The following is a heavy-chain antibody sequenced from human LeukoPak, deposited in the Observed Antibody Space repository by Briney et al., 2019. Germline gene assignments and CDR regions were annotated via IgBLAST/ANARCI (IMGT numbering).Heavy chain of an antibody. Sequence: GGSLRLSCAASGFTFSSYEMNWVRQAPGKGLEWVSYISSSGSTIYYADSVKGRFTISRDNAKNSLYLQMNSLRAEDTAVYYCARVYEGTIFGVVIPSFDYWGQGTLVTVSS. CDR3: ARVYEGTIFGVVIPSFDY. D-gene: IGHD3-3*01. V-gene: IGHV3-48*03. J-gene: IGHJ4*02. CDR1: GFTFSSYE. CDR2: ISSSGSTI.